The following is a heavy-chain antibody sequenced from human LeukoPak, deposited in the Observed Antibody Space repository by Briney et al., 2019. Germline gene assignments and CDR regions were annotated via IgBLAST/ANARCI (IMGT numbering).Heavy chain of an antibody. D-gene: IGHD5-24*01. V-gene: IGHV3-7*01. J-gene: IGHJ5*02. CDR2: IKQDGSEK. CDR1: GFTFSSYG. Sequence: GGTLRLSCAASGFTFSSYGMSWVRQAPGKGLEWVANIKQDGSEKNYVDSMKGRFTISRDNAKNSLYLQMNSLRAEDTAVYYCAQLNTNWFDPWGQGTLVTVSS. CDR3: AQLNTNWFDP.